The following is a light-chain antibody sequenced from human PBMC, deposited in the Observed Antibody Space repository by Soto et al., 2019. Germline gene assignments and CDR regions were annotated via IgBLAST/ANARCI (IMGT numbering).Light chain of an antibody. Sequence: DIQMTQSPSTLSASIGDRVSITCRASQSISKWLAWHQQKPGKAPKLLIYKASTLKSGVPSRFSGSGSGTEFTLTISSLQPDDFATYYCQHYNSYSEAFGQGTKVDIK. J-gene: IGKJ1*01. CDR3: QHYNSYSEA. V-gene: IGKV1-5*03. CDR1: QSISKW. CDR2: KAS.